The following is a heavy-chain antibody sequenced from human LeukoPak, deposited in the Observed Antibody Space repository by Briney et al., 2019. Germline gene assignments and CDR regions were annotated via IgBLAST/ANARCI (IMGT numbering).Heavy chain of an antibody. V-gene: IGHV4-61*09. Sequence: PSETLSLTCTVSGGSISSGSYYWSWIRQPAGKGLEWIGHIYTSGSTNYNPSLKSRVTISVDTSKNQFSLKLSSVTAADTAVYYCGYSGYSWPYYYYYMDVWGKGTTVTISS. J-gene: IGHJ6*03. CDR2: IYTSGST. D-gene: IGHD5-12*01. CDR1: GGSISSGSYY. CDR3: GYSGYSWPYYYYYMDV.